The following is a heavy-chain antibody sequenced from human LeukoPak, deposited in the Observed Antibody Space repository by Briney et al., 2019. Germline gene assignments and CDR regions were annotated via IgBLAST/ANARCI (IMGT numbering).Heavy chain of an antibody. D-gene: IGHD6-13*01. CDR1: GGSFSGYY. CDR3: ARGALGYSSSWYNWFDP. V-gene: IGHV4-34*01. Sequence: PSETLSLTCAVYGGSFSGYYWSWIRQPPGKGLEWIGEINHSGSTNYNPSLKSRVTISVDTSKNQFSLKLSSVTAADTAVYYCARGALGYSSSWYNWFDPWGQGTLVTVSS. J-gene: IGHJ5*02. CDR2: INHSGST.